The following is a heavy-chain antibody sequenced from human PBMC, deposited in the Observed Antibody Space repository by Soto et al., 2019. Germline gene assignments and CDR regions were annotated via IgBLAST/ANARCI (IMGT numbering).Heavy chain of an antibody. D-gene: IGHD3-3*01. CDR3: ARDVSRFLEGLLNGRDV. Sequence: SCKASGYTFTSYAMHWVRQAPGKGLEWVAVISYDGSNKYYADSVKGRFTISRDNSKNTLYLQMNSLRAEDTAVYYCARDVSRFLEGLLNGRDVWGQGTTVTAP. CDR1: GYTFTSYA. J-gene: IGHJ6*02. V-gene: IGHV3-30-3*01. CDR2: ISYDGSNK.